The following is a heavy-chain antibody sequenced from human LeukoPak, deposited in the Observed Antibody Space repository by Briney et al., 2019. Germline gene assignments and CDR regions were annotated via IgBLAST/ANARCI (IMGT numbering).Heavy chain of an antibody. J-gene: IGHJ4*02. D-gene: IGHD1-26*01. Sequence: GGSLRLSCAASGFMVSRNYMNWVRQTPGKGLEWVSVIHSDGSTFYADSVKGRFTSSRDISKNTLYLQMNSLRAEDTAVYYCAKVSVGARDYWGQGTLVTVSS. CDR1: GFMVSRNY. CDR3: AKVSVGARDY. CDR2: IHSDGST. V-gene: IGHV3-53*01.